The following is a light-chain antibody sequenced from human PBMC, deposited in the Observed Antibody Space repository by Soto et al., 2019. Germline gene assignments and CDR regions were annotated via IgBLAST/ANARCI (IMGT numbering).Light chain of an antibody. CDR2: GAS. J-gene: IGKJ5*01. V-gene: IGKV1-8*01. CDR3: QQSYSSPIT. Sequence: IRMTQSPSSFSASTGDRVTITFRASQGISSYLAWYQQKPGRAPKLLIYGASSLQSGVPSRFSGSVSGTDFTLTISSLQPEDFATYYCQQSYSSPITFGQGTRLEIK. CDR1: QGISSY.